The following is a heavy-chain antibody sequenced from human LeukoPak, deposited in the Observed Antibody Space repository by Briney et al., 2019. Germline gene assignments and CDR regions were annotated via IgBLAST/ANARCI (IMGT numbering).Heavy chain of an antibody. D-gene: IGHD2-15*01. CDR3: AKRRYCSGGSCYSVTYYYYGMDV. CDR2: ISGSGGRT. Sequence: GGALRLSCAASGFTFTNYAMNWVRQAPGKGLAWVSRISGSGGRTYYADSVKGRFTISRDNSKNTLYLQMNSLRAEDTAVYYCAKRRYCSGGSCYSVTYYYYGMDVWGQGTTVTVSS. CDR1: GFTFTNYA. V-gene: IGHV3-23*01. J-gene: IGHJ6*02.